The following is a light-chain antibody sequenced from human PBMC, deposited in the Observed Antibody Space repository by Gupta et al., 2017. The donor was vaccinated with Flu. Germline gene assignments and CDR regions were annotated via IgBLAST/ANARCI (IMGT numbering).Light chain of an antibody. V-gene: IGKV3-11*01. J-gene: IGKJ2*01. CDR2: DAS. Sequence: ATLSLSPGDRAILSCRASQSVNIYLAWYQQKPGQPTRLLMFDASKRAAGIPDRFSGSGSGTDFTLTISTLEPEDFAVYYCQQRSGLPMYTFGQGTKLE. CDR3: QQRSGLPMYT. CDR1: QSVNIY.